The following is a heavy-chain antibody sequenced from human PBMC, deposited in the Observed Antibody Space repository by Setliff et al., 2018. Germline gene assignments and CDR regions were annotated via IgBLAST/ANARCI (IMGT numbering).Heavy chain of an antibody. CDR3: ARRGDINGYYYHEDAFDI. J-gene: IGHJ3*02. CDR1: GGSISSYY. V-gene: IGHV4-59*12. Sequence: SETLSLTCTVSGGSISSYYWSWIRQPPGKGLEWIGYIYYSGSTHYNPSLKSRVTISVDTSKNQFSLKLSSVTAADTAVYYCARRGDINGYYYHEDAFDIWGQGTMVTVSS. D-gene: IGHD3-22*01. CDR2: IYYSGST.